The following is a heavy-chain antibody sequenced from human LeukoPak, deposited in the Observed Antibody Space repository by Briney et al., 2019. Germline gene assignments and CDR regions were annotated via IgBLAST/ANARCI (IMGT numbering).Heavy chain of an antibody. CDR2: INPNSGDT. J-gene: IGHJ4*02. D-gene: IGHD2-21*02. Sequence: GASVKVSCKASGYTFTGYYIHWVRQAPGQGLEWMGWINPNSGDTNYAQKFQGRVTMTRDTSISTAYMELSRLRSDDTAVYYCARDILAYCGGDCSNNFDYWGQGTLVTVSS. CDR3: ARDILAYCGGDCSNNFDY. CDR1: GYTFTGYY. V-gene: IGHV1-2*02.